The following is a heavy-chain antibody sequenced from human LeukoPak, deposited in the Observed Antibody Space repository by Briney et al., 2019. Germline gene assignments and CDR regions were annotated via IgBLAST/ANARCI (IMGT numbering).Heavy chain of an antibody. Sequence: PGGSLRLSCAASGFTFSSSAMAWVRHAPGKGLEWVSTISYSGSGTYYADSVKGRFTISRDNSKNTLHLQMSSLRAEDTAVYYCARGDYDSSEFFDYWGQGILVTVSS. CDR2: ISYSGSGT. V-gene: IGHV3-23*01. CDR1: GFTFSSSA. D-gene: IGHD3-22*01. CDR3: ARGDYDSSEFFDY. J-gene: IGHJ4*02.